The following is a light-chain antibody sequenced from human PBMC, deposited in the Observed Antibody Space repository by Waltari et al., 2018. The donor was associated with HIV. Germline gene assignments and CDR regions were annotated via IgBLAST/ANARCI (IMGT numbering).Light chain of an antibody. J-gene: IGKJ1*01. CDR2: GAS. CDR3: QQYNNWQT. V-gene: IGKV3-15*01. Sequence: IVMTQSPATLSVSPGEQATPSCRASQSVSSNLAWYQQTPGQAPRLLIYGASTRATGIPARFSGSGSGTEFTLTISSLQSEDFAVYYCQQYNNWQTFGQGTKVEIK. CDR1: QSVSSN.